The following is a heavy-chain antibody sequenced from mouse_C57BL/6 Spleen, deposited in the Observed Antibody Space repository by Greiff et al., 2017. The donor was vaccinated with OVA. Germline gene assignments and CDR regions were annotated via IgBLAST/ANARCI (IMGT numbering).Heavy chain of an antibody. CDR1: GYAFSSYW. D-gene: IGHD2-14*01. V-gene: IGHV1-80*01. CDR2: IYPGDGDT. Sequence: VQVVESGAELVKPGASVKISCKASGYAFSSYWMNWVKQRPGKGLEWIGQIYPGDGDTNYNGKFKGKATLTADKSSSTAYMQLSSLTSEDSAVYFCAREGTGYDFDYWGQGTTLTVSS. J-gene: IGHJ2*01. CDR3: AREGTGYDFDY.